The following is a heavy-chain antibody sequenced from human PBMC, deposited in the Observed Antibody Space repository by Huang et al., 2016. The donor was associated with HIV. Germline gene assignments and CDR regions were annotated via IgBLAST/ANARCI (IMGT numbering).Heavy chain of an antibody. CDR2: ISDDGKTK. J-gene: IGHJ4*02. CDR3: AKGGSAAAVLDF. D-gene: IGHD6-13*01. Sequence: QVQLVESGGGVVQPGRSLRISCAASGFTFSSYGMHWVRQAPGKGLGWGAVISDDGKTKYYADSLKGRFSISRDNSKTTVYLQLNSLRVEDTAVYYCAKGGSAAAVLDFWGQGTLVTVSS. CDR1: GFTFSSYG. V-gene: IGHV3-30*18.